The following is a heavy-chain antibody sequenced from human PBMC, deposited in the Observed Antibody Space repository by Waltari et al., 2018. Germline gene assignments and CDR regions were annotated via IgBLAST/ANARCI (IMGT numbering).Heavy chain of an antibody. CDR2: IIPIFGTA. CDR3: AREGCCGGDCSFDAFDI. V-gene: IGHV1-69*08. D-gene: IGHD2-21*01. CDR1: GGTFSSYA. J-gene: IGHJ3*02. Sequence: QVQLVQSGAEVKKPGSSVKVSCKASGGTFSSYAISWVRQAPGQGLEWMGRIIPIFGTANYAQKFQGRVTITADKSTSTAYMELSSLRSEDTAVYYCAREGCCGGDCSFDAFDIWGQGTMVTVSS.